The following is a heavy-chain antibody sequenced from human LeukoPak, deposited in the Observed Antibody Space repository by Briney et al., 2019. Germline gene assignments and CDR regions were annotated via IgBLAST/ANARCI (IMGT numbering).Heavy chain of an antibody. Sequence: TSVNVSCKASGFTFTSSAMQWVRQARGQRREWIGWIIVGSGNTNYAQKFQERVTITRDMSTSTAYVELSSLRSEDTAVYYCAALYGDYGDDYYYYMDVWGKGTTVTVSS. D-gene: IGHD4-17*01. CDR2: IIVGSGNT. CDR3: AALYGDYGDDYYYYMDV. J-gene: IGHJ6*03. V-gene: IGHV1-58*02. CDR1: GFTFTSSA.